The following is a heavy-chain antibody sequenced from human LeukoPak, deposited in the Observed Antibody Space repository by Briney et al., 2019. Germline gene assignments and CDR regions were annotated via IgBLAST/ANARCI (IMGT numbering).Heavy chain of an antibody. CDR2: IWYDGSKK. J-gene: IGHJ4*02. V-gene: IGHV3-33*01. D-gene: IGHD3-3*01. Sequence: PGRSLRLSCAASGFTFSSYGMHWVRQAPGKGLEWVAVIWYDGSKKYYGDSVKGRFSISRDDSRNTLYLQMNSLRAEDTAVYFCAREASGYYRDYWGQGTLVTVPS. CDR1: GFTFSSYG. CDR3: AREASGYYRDY.